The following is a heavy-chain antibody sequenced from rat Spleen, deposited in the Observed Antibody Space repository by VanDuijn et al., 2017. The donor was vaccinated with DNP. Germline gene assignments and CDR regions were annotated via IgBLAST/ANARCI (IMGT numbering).Heavy chain of an antibody. CDR3: TTGLSDY. V-gene: IGHV5-20*01. Sequence: EVQLVESDGGLVQPGRSLKLSYAASGFTFNDYYMAWVRQVPTKGLEWVASITNTGGSTYYPDSVKGRFTISRDNAKSTLYLQMNSLRSEDTATYYCTTGLSDYWGQGVMVTVSS. CDR2: ITNTGGST. CDR1: GFTFNDYY. D-gene: IGHD1-6*01. J-gene: IGHJ2*01.